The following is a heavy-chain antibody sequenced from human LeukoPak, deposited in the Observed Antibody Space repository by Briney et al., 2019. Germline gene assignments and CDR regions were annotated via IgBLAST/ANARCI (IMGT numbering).Heavy chain of an antibody. D-gene: IGHD5-24*01. CDR2: ISSSGSTI. Sequence: PVGSLRLSCAASGFTFSSYEMNWVRQAPGKGLEWVSYISSSGSTIYYADSVKGRFTISRDNAKNSLYLQMNSLRAEDTAVYYCARDGRDGYNFDYWGQGTLVTVSS. V-gene: IGHV3-48*03. CDR3: ARDGRDGYNFDY. J-gene: IGHJ4*02. CDR1: GFTFSSYE.